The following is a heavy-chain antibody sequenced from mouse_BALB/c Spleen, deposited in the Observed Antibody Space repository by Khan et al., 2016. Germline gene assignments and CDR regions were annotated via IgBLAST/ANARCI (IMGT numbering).Heavy chain of an antibody. V-gene: IGHV9-3-1*01. CDR2: INTYSGES. D-gene: IGHD1-1*01. CDR3: AIYRYYYGSSRYFDV. J-gene: IGHJ1*01. CDR1: GYTFTNYG. Sequence: QIQLVQSGPELKKPGKTVKISCKASGYTFTNYGMNWVKQAPGKGLKWMGWINTYSGESTYADDFKGRFAYTLETSANTAYLQINNLKNDNTVTYFCAIYRYYYGSSRYFDVWGAGTTVTVSS.